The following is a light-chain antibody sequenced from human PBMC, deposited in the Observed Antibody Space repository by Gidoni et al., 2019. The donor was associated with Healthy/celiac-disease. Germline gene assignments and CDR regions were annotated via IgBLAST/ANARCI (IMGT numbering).Light chain of an antibody. Sequence: EIVLTHPPATLSLSPCERATLSCRASQSVSSYLAWYQQKPGQAPRLLLYDASNRANGIPARFSGSGYRTDFTLTISSLEPEDFAVYCCQQRSNWPPLTFGGGTKVEIK. CDR3: QQRSNWPPLT. CDR1: QSVSSY. V-gene: IGKV3-11*01. J-gene: IGKJ4*01. CDR2: DAS.